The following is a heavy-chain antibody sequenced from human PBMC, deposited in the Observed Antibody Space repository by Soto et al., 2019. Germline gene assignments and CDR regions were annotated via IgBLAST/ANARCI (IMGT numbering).Heavy chain of an antibody. V-gene: IGHV5-51*01. CDR2: IYPGDSDT. CDR1: GYSFTSYW. D-gene: IGHD1-7*01. CDR3: ARGGWNYLRREGPTGFDP. Sequence: EVQLVQSGAEVKKPGESLKISCKGSGYSFTSYWIGWVRQMPGKGLEWMGIIYPGDSDTRYSPSFQGQVTISADKSISTAYLQWSSLKASDTAMYYCARGGWNYLRREGPTGFDPWGQGTLVTVSS. J-gene: IGHJ5*02.